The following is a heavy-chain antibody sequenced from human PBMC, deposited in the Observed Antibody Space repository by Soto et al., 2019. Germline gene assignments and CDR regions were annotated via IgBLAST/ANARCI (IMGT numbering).Heavy chain of an antibody. J-gene: IGHJ6*03. CDR2: TYYKSKWFI. V-gene: IGHV6-1*01. CDR1: GDSVSSNIAA. Sequence: PQTLSLTCDISGDSVSSNIAAWNWIRQTPSRGLEWLGRTYYKSKWFINYAVSVKSRITVNPDTAKNQFSLQLNSVTPEDTAVYYCARGSWDDVTGHFYMDVWDKGTAVTVSS. D-gene: IGHD1-1*01. CDR3: ARGSWDDVTGHFYMDV.